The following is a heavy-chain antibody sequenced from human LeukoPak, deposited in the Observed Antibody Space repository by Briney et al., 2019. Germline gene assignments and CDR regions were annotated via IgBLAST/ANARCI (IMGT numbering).Heavy chain of an antibody. Sequence: ASVKVSCKASGYTFTSYYMHWVRQAPGQGLEWMGIIDPSGGGTSYAQKFQGRVTTTRDTSTSTVYMELSSLRSEDTAVYYCASLGSGNSPIIDFDYWGQGTLVTVSS. D-gene: IGHD3-10*01. CDR3: ASLGSGNSPIIDFDY. V-gene: IGHV1-46*01. CDR2: IDPSGGGT. CDR1: GYTFTSYY. J-gene: IGHJ4*02.